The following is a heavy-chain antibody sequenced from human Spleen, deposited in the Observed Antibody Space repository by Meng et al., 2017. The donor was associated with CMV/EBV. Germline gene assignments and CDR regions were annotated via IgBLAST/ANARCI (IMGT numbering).Heavy chain of an antibody. D-gene: IGHD7-27*01. V-gene: IGHV3-30*02. CDR3: AKDYFLTEPAPLDY. CDR2: IHYDGNNK. CDR1: GFTFSSYG. J-gene: IGHJ4*02. Sequence: GGSLKLSCAASGFTFSSYGIHWVRQAPGKGLAWVAFIHYDGNNKYYADSVKGRFTISRDNSKNTLYLQMSSLRDEDTAVYFCAKDYFLTEPAPLDYWCQGTLVTVSS.